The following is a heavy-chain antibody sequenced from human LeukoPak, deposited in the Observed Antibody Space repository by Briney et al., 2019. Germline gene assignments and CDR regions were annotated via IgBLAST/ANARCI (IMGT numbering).Heavy chain of an antibody. D-gene: IGHD1-26*01. Sequence: GGSLRLSCAASRFTFSSYSMNWVRQAPGKGLEWVSSISSSSSYIYYADSVKGRFTISRDNAKNSLYLQMNSLRAGDTAVYYCARALPSPLYSGSYADAFDIWGQGTMVTVSS. CDR3: ARALPSPLYSGSYADAFDI. J-gene: IGHJ3*02. CDR1: RFTFSSYS. CDR2: ISSSSSYI. V-gene: IGHV3-21*01.